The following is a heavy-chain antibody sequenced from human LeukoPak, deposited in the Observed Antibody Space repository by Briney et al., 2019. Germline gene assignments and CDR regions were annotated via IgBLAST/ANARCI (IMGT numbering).Heavy chain of an antibody. V-gene: IGHV4-31*03. D-gene: IGHD1-1*01. Sequence: SETLSLTCTVSGGSISGGGYYWSWIRQHPGEGLEWIGYIYYSGSTYYNPSLKSRVTISVGTSKNQFSLKLSSVTAADTAVYYCARGRGLTSTGYYYYYMDVWGKGTTVTVSS. CDR2: IYYSGST. J-gene: IGHJ6*03. CDR3: ARGRGLTSTGYYYYYMDV. CDR1: GGSISGGGYY.